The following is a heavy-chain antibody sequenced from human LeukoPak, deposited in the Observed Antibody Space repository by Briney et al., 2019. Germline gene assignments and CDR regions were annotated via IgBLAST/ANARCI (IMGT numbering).Heavy chain of an antibody. J-gene: IGHJ4*02. CDR1: GFTFSSYA. D-gene: IGHD5-12*01. V-gene: IGHV3-30-3*01. Sequence: GGSLRLSCAASGFTFSSYAMHWVRQAPGKGLEWVAVISYDGSNKYYADSVKGRFTISRDNSKNTLYLQMNSLRAEDTAVYYCARDPPVATGMDWGQGTLVTYPS. CDR2: ISYDGSNK. CDR3: ARDPPVATGMD.